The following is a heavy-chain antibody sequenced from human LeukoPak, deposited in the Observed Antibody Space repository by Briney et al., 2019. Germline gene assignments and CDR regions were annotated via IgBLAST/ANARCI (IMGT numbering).Heavy chain of an antibody. V-gene: IGHV1-2*02. CDR1: GYTFTGYY. CDR3: ARVGYSSSSRRGGIDY. Sequence: ASVKVSCKASGYTFTGYYMHWVRQAPGQGLEWMGWINPNSGGTNYAQEFQGRVTMTRDTSISTAYMELRRLRSDDTAVYYCARVGYSSSSRRGGIDYWGQGTLVTVSS. J-gene: IGHJ4*02. CDR2: INPNSGGT. D-gene: IGHD6-6*01.